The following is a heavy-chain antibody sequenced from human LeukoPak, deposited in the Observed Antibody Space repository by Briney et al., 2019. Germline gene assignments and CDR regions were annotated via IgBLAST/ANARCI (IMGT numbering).Heavy chain of an antibody. Sequence: GGSLRLSCAASGFTFSSYSMNWVRQAPGKGLEWVSSISSSSSYIYYADSVKGRFTISRDNAKNSLYLQMNSLRAEDTAVYNCALDYYDSSGYYRNWGQGTMVTVSS. D-gene: IGHD3-22*01. CDR3: ALDYYDSSGYYRN. CDR2: ISSSSSYI. V-gene: IGHV3-21*01. J-gene: IGHJ3*01. CDR1: GFTFSSYS.